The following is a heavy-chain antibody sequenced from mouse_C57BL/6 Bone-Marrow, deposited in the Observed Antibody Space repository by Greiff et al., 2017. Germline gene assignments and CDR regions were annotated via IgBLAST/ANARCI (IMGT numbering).Heavy chain of an antibody. Sequence: VQLQQSGPELVKPGASVKISCKASGYSFTDYNMNWVKQSNGKSLEWIGVINPNYGTTNYNQKFKGKATLTVNQSSSTAYVQLNSLTSEDSAVYDYARDKEYVYAVDYWGQGTAVTGSS. J-gene: IGHJ4*01. CDR2: INPNYGTT. CDR3: ARDKEYVYAVDY. D-gene: IGHD5-1*01. V-gene: IGHV1-39*01. CDR1: GYSFTDYN.